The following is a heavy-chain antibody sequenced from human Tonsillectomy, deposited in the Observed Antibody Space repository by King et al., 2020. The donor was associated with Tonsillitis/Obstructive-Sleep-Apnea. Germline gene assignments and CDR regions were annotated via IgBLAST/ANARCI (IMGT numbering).Heavy chain of an antibody. CDR3: ARTYSSWSAFDY. D-gene: IGHD6-6*01. Sequence: QLQESGPGLVKPSETLSLTCNVSGGSITNHYWSWIRQPPGKGLEWVGYVSSSGTTNYNPSLKSPITISVDTSRNQFSLKLSSVTAADTAVYYCARTYSSWSAFDYWRQGTLVSVSS. J-gene: IGHJ4*02. CDR1: GGSITNHY. CDR2: VSSSGTT. V-gene: IGHV4-59*11.